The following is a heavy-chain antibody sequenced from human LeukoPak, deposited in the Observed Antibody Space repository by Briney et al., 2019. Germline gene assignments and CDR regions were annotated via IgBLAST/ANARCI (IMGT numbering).Heavy chain of an antibody. CDR3: ARRSRPYGSGSYRGLGSWFDP. CDR2: IYISGST. D-gene: IGHD3-10*01. Sequence: SETLSLTCTVSGGSISSYYWSWIRQPAGKGLEWIGRIYISGSTNYNPSLKSRVTMSVDTSKNQFSLKLSSVTAADTAVYDCARRSRPYGSGSYRGLGSWFDPWGQGTLVTVSS. CDR1: GGSISSYY. V-gene: IGHV4-4*07. J-gene: IGHJ5*02.